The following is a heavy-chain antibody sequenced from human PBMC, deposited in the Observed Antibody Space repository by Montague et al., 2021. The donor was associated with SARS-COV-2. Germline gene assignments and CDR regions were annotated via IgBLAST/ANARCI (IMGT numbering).Heavy chain of an antibody. V-gene: IGHV3-23*01. J-gene: IGHJ4*02. CDR1: GFSFSFYA. Sequence: SLRLSCAASGFSFSFYAMSWVRQAPGKGLEWVSGIRGSGGSTYYADSVKGRFTISRDNSKNTLYLQMNSLRAGDTAVYYCARMDILTAYPDNYWGQGTLVTVSP. CDR3: ARMDILTAYPDNY. D-gene: IGHD3-9*01. CDR2: IRGSGGST.